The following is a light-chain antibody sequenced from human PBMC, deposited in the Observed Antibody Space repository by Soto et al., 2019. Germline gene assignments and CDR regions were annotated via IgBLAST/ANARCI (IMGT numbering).Light chain of an antibody. CDR2: SAS. CDR1: QTISSNY. CDR3: QQYGIV. Sequence: VLSQSPAILSVSPGERATLSCRASQTISSNYVAWYQQKPGQAPRLLIYSASSRATGIPDRFSGSGSGTHFTLTISRLEPEDFAVYYCQQYGIVFGPGTKVDI. V-gene: IGKV3-20*01. J-gene: IGKJ3*01.